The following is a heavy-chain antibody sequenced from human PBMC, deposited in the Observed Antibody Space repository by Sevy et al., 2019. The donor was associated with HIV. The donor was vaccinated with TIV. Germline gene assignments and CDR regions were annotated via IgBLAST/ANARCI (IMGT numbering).Heavy chain of an antibody. CDR1: GYTFTTFY. CDR3: ASGTGV. CDR2: IIPSGGST. D-gene: IGHD1-26*01. V-gene: IGHV1-46*01. Sequence: ASVKVSCKTSGYTFTTFYVHWERQAPGQGLEWMGIIIPSGGSTTYAQKFQGRVTMTRDTSTSTVYMELRSLRSEDTAVYYCASGTGVWGQGTPVTVSS. J-gene: IGHJ4*02.